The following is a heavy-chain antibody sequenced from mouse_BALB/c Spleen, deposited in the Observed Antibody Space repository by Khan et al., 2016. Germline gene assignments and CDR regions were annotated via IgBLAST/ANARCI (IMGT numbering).Heavy chain of an antibody. CDR1: GFTLSSYA. J-gene: IGHJ4*01. CDR2: ISSGGSYT. CDR3: AREGDAMDY. Sequence: EVELVESGGGLVKPGGSLKLSCAASGFTLSSYAMSWVRKSPETRLEWVAEISSGGSYTSYPDTVTGRFTISRDNAKHTLYLEMSSLRSEDTAMDDCAREGDAMDYWGQGSSVTVSS. V-gene: IGHV5-9-4*01. D-gene: IGHD3-3*01.